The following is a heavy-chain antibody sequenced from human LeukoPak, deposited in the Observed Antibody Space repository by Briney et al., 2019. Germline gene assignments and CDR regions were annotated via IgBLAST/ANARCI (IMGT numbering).Heavy chain of an antibody. V-gene: IGHV3-23*01. CDR3: AKGEYCSTTSCYTLYY. CDR2: ISGSGGST. J-gene: IGHJ4*02. D-gene: IGHD2-2*02. CDR1: GFTFSSYA. Sequence: GGSLRLSCAASGFTFSSYAMSLVRQAPGKGLEWVSAISGSGGSTYYADSVKGRFTISRDNSKNTLYLQMNSLRAEDTAVYYCAKGEYCSTTSCYTLYYWGQGTLVTVSS.